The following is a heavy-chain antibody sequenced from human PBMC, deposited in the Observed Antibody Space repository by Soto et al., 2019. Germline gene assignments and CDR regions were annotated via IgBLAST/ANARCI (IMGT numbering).Heavy chain of an antibody. CDR3: ATTYCSGGYCFSSEY. D-gene: IGHD2-15*01. Sequence: GGSLRLSCAASGITFRSYSMSWVRQAPGKGLEWVASITSDSSDIYHEDSVKGRFTISRDNGENSLYLQMTSLGAEDTGVYYCATTYCSGGYCFSSEYWGQGVLVTVSS. CDR1: GITFRSYS. CDR2: ITSDSSDI. V-gene: IGHV3-21*01. J-gene: IGHJ4*02.